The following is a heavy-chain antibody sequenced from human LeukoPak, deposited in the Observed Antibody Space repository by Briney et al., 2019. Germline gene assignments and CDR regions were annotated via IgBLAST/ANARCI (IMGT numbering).Heavy chain of an antibody. J-gene: IGHJ4*02. Sequence: GESPKISCKGFGYNFPHYWIGWVRQMPGKGLEWMGIIYPGNVEIRYSPSFQGQVTISVDKSIRAAFLQWSSQKASDTAMYFCARQRSSDRDYWGQGTLVTVSS. CDR1: GYNFPHYW. V-gene: IGHV5-51*01. CDR3: ARQRSSDRDY. D-gene: IGHD1-26*01. CDR2: IYPGNVEI.